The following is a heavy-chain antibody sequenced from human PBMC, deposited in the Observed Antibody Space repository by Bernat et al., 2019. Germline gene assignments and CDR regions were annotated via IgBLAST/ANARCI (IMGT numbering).Heavy chain of an antibody. V-gene: IGHV3-74*01. D-gene: IGHD2-15*01. CDR3: ARDRSGGWIDP. Sequence: EVQLVESGGGLVQPGGSLELSLQASEFPFVASWMPWFGQAPGKGLVWVSRISSDGSGTTYADSVKGRFTISRDNAKNTLYLQMNGLRAEDTAVYYCARDRSGGWIDPWGQGTLVTVSS. CDR2: ISSDGSGT. J-gene: IGHJ5*02. CDR1: EFPFVASW.